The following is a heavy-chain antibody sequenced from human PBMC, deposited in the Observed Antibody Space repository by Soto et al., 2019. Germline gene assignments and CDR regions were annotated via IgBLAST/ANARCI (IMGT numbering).Heavy chain of an antibody. Sequence: GSVKGYFKASGYLFTGYYMHFVRQAPGQGLEWMGWINPDSGGTNYQQKFQGRVTMTRDTSISTAYLELSSLRSDDTAVYYCTRKVAPFNFDYWGQGTMVTVSS. V-gene: IGHV1-2*02. CDR1: GYLFTGYY. CDR2: INPDSGGT. D-gene: IGHD5-12*01. CDR3: TRKVAPFNFDY. J-gene: IGHJ4*02.